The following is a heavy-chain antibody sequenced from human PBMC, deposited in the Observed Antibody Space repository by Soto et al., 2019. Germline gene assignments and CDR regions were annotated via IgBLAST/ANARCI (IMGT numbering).Heavy chain of an antibody. CDR3: ASGIPVTKTVVTDY. D-gene: IGHD4-17*01. V-gene: IGHV1-69*12. J-gene: IGHJ4*02. Sequence: QVQLVQSGPKMEKPGSSVKISCKTYGGSFSTYVVNWVRQAPGQGLEWMGGIIPTFATPTYAQKFQDRVTMTADECTSTAYMELSSLRSDDTAVYYCASGIPVTKTVVTDYWGQGTLVTVSS. CDR2: IIPTFATP. CDR1: GGSFSTYV.